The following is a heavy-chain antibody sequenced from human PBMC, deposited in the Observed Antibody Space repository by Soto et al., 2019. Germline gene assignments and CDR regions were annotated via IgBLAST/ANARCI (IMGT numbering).Heavy chain of an antibody. Sequence: QVQLVQSGAEVKKPGASVKVSCKASGYTFASYAISWMRQAPGQGLEWMGWISAYNGNTNYAQKLQGRVTMTADTSTSQASMELRSLRSDDTAVYYCARDPPPPDYWGQGTLVTVSS. CDR3: ARDPPPPDY. CDR2: ISAYNGNT. V-gene: IGHV1-18*01. CDR1: GYTFASYA. J-gene: IGHJ4*02.